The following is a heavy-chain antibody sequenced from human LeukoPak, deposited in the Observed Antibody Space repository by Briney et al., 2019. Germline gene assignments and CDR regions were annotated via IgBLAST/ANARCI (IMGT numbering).Heavy chain of an antibody. Sequence: ASVKVSCKASGYTFTSYGISWVRQAPGQGLEWMGWISAYNGNTNYAQKLQGRVSMTTDTSTSTAYMELRSLRSDDTAVYYCAYSSSWEGYFDYWGQGTLVTVSS. V-gene: IGHV1-18*01. CDR2: ISAYNGNT. J-gene: IGHJ4*02. CDR3: AYSSSWEGYFDY. D-gene: IGHD6-13*01. CDR1: GYTFTSYG.